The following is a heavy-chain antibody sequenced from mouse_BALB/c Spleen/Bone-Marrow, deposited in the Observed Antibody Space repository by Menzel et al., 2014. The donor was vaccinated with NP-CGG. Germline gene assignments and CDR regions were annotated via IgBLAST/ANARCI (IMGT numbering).Heavy chain of an antibody. CDR2: IRNKANGYTT. CDR1: GFTFTDYF. J-gene: IGHJ4*01. V-gene: IGHV7-3*02. Sequence: DVKLVESGGGLVQPGGSLRLSCATSGFTFTDYFMTWVRQPPGKALEWLGFIRNKANGYTTDYSASVKGRFTISRDNSQSTLYFKMNPLRAEESATYFCESLQTFYTMTYWGQKTPATASS. CDR3: ESLQTFYTMTY.